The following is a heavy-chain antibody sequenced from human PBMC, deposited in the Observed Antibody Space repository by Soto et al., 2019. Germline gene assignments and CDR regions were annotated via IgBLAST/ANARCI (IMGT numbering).Heavy chain of an antibody. Sequence: QITLKESGPTLVKPTQTLTLTCTFSGFSLSTSGVGVGWIRQPPGKALEWLALIYWDDDKRYSPSLKSRLTINNATSKNQVVLTMTNMDPVDTATYYCAHSKLVGGDFDWFDPWGQGTLVTVSS. J-gene: IGHJ5*02. CDR1: GFSLSTSGVG. D-gene: IGHD1-26*01. V-gene: IGHV2-5*02. CDR2: IYWDDDK. CDR3: AHSKLVGGDFDWFDP.